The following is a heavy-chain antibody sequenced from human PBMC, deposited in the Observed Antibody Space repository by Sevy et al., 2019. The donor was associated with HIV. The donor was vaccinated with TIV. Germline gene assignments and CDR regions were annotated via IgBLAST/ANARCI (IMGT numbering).Heavy chain of an antibody. CDR2: IRSSNNYI. CDR1: GFTFSSYS. D-gene: IGHD3-22*01. Sequence: GGSLRLSCAASGFTFSSYSMNWVRQAPGKGLEWVSSIRSSNNYIYYADSLKGRFTISRDNAKNSLYLQMNSLRADDTAVYYCARDRRPEYYYDSSTSRDAFDIWGQGTMVTVSS. CDR3: ARDRRPEYYYDSSTSRDAFDI. V-gene: IGHV3-21*01. J-gene: IGHJ3*02.